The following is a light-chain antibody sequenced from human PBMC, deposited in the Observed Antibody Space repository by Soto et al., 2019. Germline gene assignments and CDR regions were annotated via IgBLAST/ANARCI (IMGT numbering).Light chain of an antibody. CDR1: QSVSSSY. CDR3: QQYGSSPLT. V-gene: IGKV3-20*01. Sequence: EIVMTQSPATLSVSPGERATLSCRSSQSVSSSYLAWYQQKPGQAPRLLIYGASSRATGIPDRFSGSGSGTDCTLTISRLEPEDFAVYYCQQYGSSPLTLGQGTKVDIK. CDR2: GAS. J-gene: IGKJ1*01.